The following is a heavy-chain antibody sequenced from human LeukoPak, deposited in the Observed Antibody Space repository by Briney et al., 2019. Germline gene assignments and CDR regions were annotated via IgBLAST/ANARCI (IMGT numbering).Heavy chain of an antibody. CDR1: GYTFTSYD. D-gene: IGHD1-26*01. V-gene: IGHV1-8*01. J-gene: IGHJ6*02. Sequence: ASVKVSCKASGYTFTSYDINWVRQATGQGLEWMGWMNPNSGNTGYAQKFQGRVTMTRNTSISTAYMELSSLRSEDTAVYYCAKRSAHTKTRLLRYPYGMDVWGQGTTVTVSS. CDR2: MNPNSGNT. CDR3: AKRSAHTKTRLLRYPYGMDV.